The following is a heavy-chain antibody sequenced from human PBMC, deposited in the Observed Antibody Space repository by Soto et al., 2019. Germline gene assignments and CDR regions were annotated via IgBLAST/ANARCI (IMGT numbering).Heavy chain of an antibody. D-gene: IGHD3-10*01. CDR2: ISGSGGST. V-gene: IGHV3-23*01. CDR3: AKDPRFGGYGSGKMYPNYFDY. Sequence: TGGALRLSCAASGFTFSSYAMSWVRPAPGKGLEWVSAISGSGGSTYYADSVKGRFTISRDNSKNTLYLQMNSLRAEDTAVYYCAKDPRFGGYGSGKMYPNYFDYWGQGTLVTVSS. CDR1: GFTFSSYA. J-gene: IGHJ4*02.